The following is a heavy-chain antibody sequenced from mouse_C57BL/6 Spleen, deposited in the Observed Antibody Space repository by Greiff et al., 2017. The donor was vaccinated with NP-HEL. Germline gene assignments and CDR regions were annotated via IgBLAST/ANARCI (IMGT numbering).Heavy chain of an antibody. V-gene: IGHV5-6*01. CDR3: ARHQTPDGYYFDY. D-gene: IGHD2-3*01. CDR2: ISSGGSYT. Sequence: EVKVVESGGDLVKPGGSLKLSCAASGFTFSSYGMSWVRQTPDKRLEWVATISSGGSYTYYPDSVKGRFTISRDNAKNTLYLQMSSLKSEDTAMYYCARHQTPDGYYFDYWGQGTTLTVSS. CDR1: GFTFSSYG. J-gene: IGHJ2*01.